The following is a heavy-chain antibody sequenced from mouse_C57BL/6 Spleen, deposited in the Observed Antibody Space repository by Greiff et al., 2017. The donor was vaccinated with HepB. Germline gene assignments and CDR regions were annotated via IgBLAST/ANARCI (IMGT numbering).Heavy chain of an antibody. Sequence: QVQLQQPGAELVMPGASVKLSCKASGYTFTSYWMHWVKQRPGQGLEWIGEIDPSDSYTNYNQKFKGKSTLTVDKSSSTAYMQLSSLTSEDSAVYYCARSLITTDDFDYWGQGTTLTVSS. D-gene: IGHD1-1*01. CDR3: ARSLITTDDFDY. CDR2: IDPSDSYT. J-gene: IGHJ2*01. V-gene: IGHV1-69*01. CDR1: GYTFTSYW.